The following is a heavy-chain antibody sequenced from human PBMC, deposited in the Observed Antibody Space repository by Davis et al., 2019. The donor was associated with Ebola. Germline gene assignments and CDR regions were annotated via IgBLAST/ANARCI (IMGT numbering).Heavy chain of an antibody. J-gene: IGHJ4*02. Sequence: MPSETLSLTCAVYGESFSGYYWSWIRQPPGKGLEWIGEINHSGITNYNPSLKSRITISVDTSKNQFSLKLSSVTAADTAVYYCARVHSSGPKFDYWGQGTLVTVSS. CDR3: ARVHSSGPKFDY. CDR1: GESFSGYY. V-gene: IGHV4-34*01. CDR2: INHSGIT. D-gene: IGHD3-22*01.